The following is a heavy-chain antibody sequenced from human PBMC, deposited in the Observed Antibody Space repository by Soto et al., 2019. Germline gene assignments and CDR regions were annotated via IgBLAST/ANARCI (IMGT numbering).Heavy chain of an antibody. J-gene: IGHJ3*01. D-gene: IGHD6-6*01. CDR1: GFSFRTFW. CDR3: VSSNIVGRRG. Sequence: EMQLVESGGGLVQPGGSLRLSCAASGFSFRTFWMAWVRQAPGKGLEWVANINQDESEKHYVDSVKGRFTISRDNAKSSLYLQMNNRRAEDTAVYYCVSSNIVGRRGGGQGTMVTVSS. V-gene: IGHV3-7*01. CDR2: INQDESEK.